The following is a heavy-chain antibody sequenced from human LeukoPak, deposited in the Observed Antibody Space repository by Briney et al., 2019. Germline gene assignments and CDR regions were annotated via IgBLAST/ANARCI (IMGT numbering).Heavy chain of an antibody. CDR2: IYSGGST. CDR1: GFTVSSNY. Sequence: GGSLRLSCAASGFTVSSNYMSWVRQAPGKGLEWVSVIYSGGSTYYADSVKGRFTISRDNSKNTLYLQMNSLRAEDTAVYYCAREYYYDSSGLHGAFDIWGQGTMVTVSS. V-gene: IGHV3-53*01. CDR3: AREYYYDSSGLHGAFDI. J-gene: IGHJ3*02. D-gene: IGHD3-22*01.